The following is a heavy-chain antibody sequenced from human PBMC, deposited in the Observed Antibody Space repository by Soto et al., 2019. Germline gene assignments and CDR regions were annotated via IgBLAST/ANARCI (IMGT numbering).Heavy chain of an antibody. J-gene: IGHJ3*02. CDR1: GFPFGSYW. D-gene: IGHD4-17*01. CDR2: IKQDGSEK. Sequence: GGSLSLSCAASGFPFGSYWMSWVRQAPGKGLEWVANIKQDGSEKYYVDSVKGRFTISRDNAKNSLYLQMNSLRAEDTAVYYCAREDYGDYGHAFDIWGQGTMVTVSS. V-gene: IGHV3-7*01. CDR3: AREDYGDYGHAFDI.